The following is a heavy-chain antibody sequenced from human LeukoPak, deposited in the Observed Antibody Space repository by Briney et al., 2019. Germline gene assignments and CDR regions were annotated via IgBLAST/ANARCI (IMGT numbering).Heavy chain of an antibody. D-gene: IGHD6-19*01. V-gene: IGHV3-23*01. Sequence: GGSLRLSCAASGFTFSSYAMSWVRQAPGKGLEWVSTISGGGGSTYYADSVKGRFTISRDNSKNTLYLQMNSLRAEDTAVYYCAKHPARQWLTGGNWFDPWGQGTLVTVSS. J-gene: IGHJ5*02. CDR2: ISGGGGST. CDR3: AKHPARQWLTGGNWFDP. CDR1: GFTFSSYA.